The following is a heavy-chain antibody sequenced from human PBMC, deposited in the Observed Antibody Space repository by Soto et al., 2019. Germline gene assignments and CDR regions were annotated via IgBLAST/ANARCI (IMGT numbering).Heavy chain of an antibody. CDR1: GGTFSSYA. CDR3: ARLHYYDSSGYSPGGAFDI. V-gene: IGHV1-69*01. D-gene: IGHD3-22*01. Sequence: QVQLVQSGAEVKKPGSSVKVSCKASGGTFSSYAISWVRQAPGQGLEWMGGIIPIFGTANYAQKFQGRVTITADESPSTAYMELSSLRSEETAVYYCARLHYYDSSGYSPGGAFDIWGQGTMVTVSS. CDR2: IIPIFGTA. J-gene: IGHJ3*02.